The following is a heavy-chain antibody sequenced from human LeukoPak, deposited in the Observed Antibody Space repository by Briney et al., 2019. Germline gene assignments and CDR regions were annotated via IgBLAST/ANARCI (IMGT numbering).Heavy chain of an antibody. CDR3: ARDLTDYYDSSGPNYYYYYGMDV. Sequence: GGSLRLSCAASGFTFSSYAMSWVRQAPGKGLEWVSAISGSGGSTYYADSVKGRFTISRDNSKNTLYLQMNSLRAEDTAVYYCARDLTDYYDSSGPNYYYYYGMDVWGQGTTVTVSS. D-gene: IGHD3-22*01. J-gene: IGHJ6*02. CDR2: ISGSGGST. V-gene: IGHV3-23*01. CDR1: GFTFSSYA.